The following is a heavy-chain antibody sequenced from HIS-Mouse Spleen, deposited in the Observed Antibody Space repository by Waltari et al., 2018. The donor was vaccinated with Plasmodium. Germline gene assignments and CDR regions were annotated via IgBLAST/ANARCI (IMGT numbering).Heavy chain of an antibody. CDR3: ARDRLGRGAFDI. CDR2: IYYSGST. J-gene: IGHJ3*02. CDR1: GGPIRSSY. Sequence: QVQLQESGPGLVKPSETLSLTCTVPGGPIRSSYRHWIRQPPGKGLEWIGYIYYSGSTNYNPSLKSRVTISVDTSKNQFSLKLSSVTAADTAVYYCARDRLGRGAFDIWGQGTMVTVSS. V-gene: IGHV4-59*01. D-gene: IGHD3-10*01.